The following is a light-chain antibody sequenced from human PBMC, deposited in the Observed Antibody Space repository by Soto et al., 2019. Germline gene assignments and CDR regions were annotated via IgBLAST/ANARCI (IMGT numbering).Light chain of an antibody. V-gene: IGKV3-20*01. CDR2: GAS. J-gene: IGKJ3*01. CDR3: QQYGSSLFT. Sequence: EIVLTQSPGTLSLSPGERATLSCRASQSVSSSYLAWYQQKPGQAPRLLIYGASSRATGIPDRFSGSGSGTDFTITISRLEPEDFAVYYCQQYGSSLFTFGPGPKVDIK. CDR1: QSVSSSY.